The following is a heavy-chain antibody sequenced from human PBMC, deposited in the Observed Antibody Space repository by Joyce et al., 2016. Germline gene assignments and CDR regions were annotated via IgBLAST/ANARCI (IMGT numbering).Heavy chain of an antibody. CDR1: GFTFSSYS. J-gene: IGHJ4*02. Sequence: EVQLVESGGGLVKPGGSLRLSCAASGFTFSSYSMSWVRQAPGKGLECVSSLSSSSSYIKYTDSVKGRFTISRDNAKNSLYLQMNSLRVEDTAVYYCAWSSYTNGIFDYWGQGTLVTVSS. CDR3: AWSSYTNGIFDY. CDR2: LSSSSSYI. V-gene: IGHV3-21*01. D-gene: IGHD2-8*01.